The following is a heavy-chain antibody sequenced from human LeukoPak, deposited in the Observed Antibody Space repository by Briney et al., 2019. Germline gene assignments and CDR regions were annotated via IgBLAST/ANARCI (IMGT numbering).Heavy chain of an antibody. Sequence: ASVKVSCKASGYTFTSYGISWVRQAPGQGLEWMGWISAYNGNTNYAQKLQGRVTMTTDTSTSTAYMELRSLRSDDTAVYYCATAPYFPPEYSNYYFDYWGQGTLVIVSS. J-gene: IGHJ4*02. D-gene: IGHD4-11*01. V-gene: IGHV1-18*01. CDR3: ATAPYFPPEYSNYYFDY. CDR2: ISAYNGNT. CDR1: GYTFTSYG.